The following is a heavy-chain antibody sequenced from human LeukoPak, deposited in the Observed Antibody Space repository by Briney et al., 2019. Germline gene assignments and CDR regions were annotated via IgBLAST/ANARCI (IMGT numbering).Heavy chain of an antibody. CDR3: ARGPLQLWLHDAFDI. V-gene: IGHV3-74*01. D-gene: IGHD5-18*01. Sequence: GGSLRLSCAASGFTFSSHWMHWVRQTPGKGLVWVSRVNGDGSSTSYADSVKGRFIISRDNARNTVHLQMNSLRAEDTAVYYCARGPLQLWLHDAFDIWGQGTLVSVSS. CDR1: GFTFSSHW. J-gene: IGHJ3*02. CDR2: VNGDGSST.